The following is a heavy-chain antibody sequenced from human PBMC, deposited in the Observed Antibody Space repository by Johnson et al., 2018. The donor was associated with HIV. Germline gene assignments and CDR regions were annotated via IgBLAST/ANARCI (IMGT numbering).Heavy chain of an antibody. Sequence: QVRLVESGGGVVQPGRSLRLSCTASGFTFSNYGMHWVRQAPGKGLEWVAVISFDGSNKYYADSVKGLSTISRDNSNNTLFLQMNSLRADDTGVYYCAKDKFMFLDNPVDAFDVWGQGTMVTFSS. CDR1: GFTFSNYG. D-gene: IGHD3/OR15-3a*01. CDR3: AKDKFMFLDNPVDAFDV. V-gene: IGHV3-30*18. CDR2: ISFDGSNK. J-gene: IGHJ3*01.